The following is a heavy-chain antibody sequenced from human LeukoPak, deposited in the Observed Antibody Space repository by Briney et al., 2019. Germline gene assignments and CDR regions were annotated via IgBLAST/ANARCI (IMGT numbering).Heavy chain of an antibody. J-gene: IGHJ5*01. D-gene: IGHD3-16*02. CDR3: ARAYQRLGGLSFPDS. Sequence: ASVKVSCKASGYTFTNYAMNWVRQAPGQGLEWMGRINPNTGNPMYAQGFTGRFVFSLDTSVTTTYLQINGLEAEDTAVYYCARAYQRLGGLSFPDSWGQGTLVTVSS. V-gene: IGHV7-4-1*02. CDR1: GYTFTNYA. CDR2: INPNTGNP.